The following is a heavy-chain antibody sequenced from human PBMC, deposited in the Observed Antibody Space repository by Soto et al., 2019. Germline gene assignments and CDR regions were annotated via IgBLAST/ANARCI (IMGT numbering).Heavy chain of an antibody. D-gene: IGHD2-2*01. CDR3: AKVKGYCSSTSCYAVDY. Sequence: GGSLRLSCAASGFTFSSYAMSWVRQAPGKGLEWVSAISGSGGSTYYADSVKGRFTISRDNSKNTLYLQMNSLRAEDTAVYYCAKVKGYCSSTSCYAVDYWGQGTLVTVSS. CDR2: ISGSGGST. CDR1: GFTFSSYA. J-gene: IGHJ4*02. V-gene: IGHV3-23*01.